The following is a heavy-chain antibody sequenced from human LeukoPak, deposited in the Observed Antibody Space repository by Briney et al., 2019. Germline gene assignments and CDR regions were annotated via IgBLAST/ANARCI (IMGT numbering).Heavy chain of an antibody. J-gene: IGHJ4*02. V-gene: IGHV1-18*01. D-gene: IGHD3-22*01. Sequence: ASVKVSCKASGYTFTSYGISWVRQAPGQGLEWMGWISAYNGNTNYAQKLQGRVTMTTDTSTSTAYMELRSLRSDDTAVYYCARDLSTHWLSYYYDSSGYHGFDYWGQGTLVTVSS. CDR2: ISAYNGNT. CDR1: GYTFTSYG. CDR3: ARDLSTHWLSYYYDSSGYHGFDY.